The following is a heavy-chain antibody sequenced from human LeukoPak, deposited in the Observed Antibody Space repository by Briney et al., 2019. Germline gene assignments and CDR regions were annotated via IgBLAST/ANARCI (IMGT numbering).Heavy chain of an antibody. CDR1: GCTFEDYT. CDR3: VKDISYRSSGSVFEY. Sequence: GGSLRLSCAAPGCTFEDYTMQWVRQAPGKTLEWVSLINWHGTTYYTDSVKGRFTISRDNSKNSLYLQMDTLRREDTAFYYCVKDISYRSSGSVFEYWGQGALVTVSS. V-gene: IGHV3-43*01. CDR2: INWHGTT. D-gene: IGHD3-22*01. J-gene: IGHJ4*02.